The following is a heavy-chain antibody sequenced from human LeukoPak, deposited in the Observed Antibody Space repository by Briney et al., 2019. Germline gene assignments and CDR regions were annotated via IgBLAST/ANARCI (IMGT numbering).Heavy chain of an antibody. J-gene: IGHJ3*02. CDR2: INHSGST. D-gene: IGHD3-10*01. V-gene: IGHV4-34*01. Sequence: SETLSLTCAVYGGSFSGYYWSWIRQPPGKGLEWIGEINHSGSTNYNPSLKSRVTISVDTSKNQFSLKLGSVTAADTAVYYCARYSMGYGSGSSDAFDIWGQGTMVTVSS. CDR3: ARYSMGYGSGSSDAFDI. CDR1: GGSFSGYY.